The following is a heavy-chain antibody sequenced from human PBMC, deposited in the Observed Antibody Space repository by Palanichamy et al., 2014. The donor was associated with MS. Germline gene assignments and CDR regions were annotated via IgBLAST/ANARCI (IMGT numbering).Heavy chain of an antibody. J-gene: IGHJ3*02. CDR3: AMRTDVDTKSGSSAFDI. V-gene: IGHV1-8*01. CDR1: GYTFISYD. CDR2: MNPNSGNT. D-gene: IGHD3-10*01. Sequence: QVQLVQSGAEVKKPGASVKVSCKASGYTFISYDINWVRQATGQGLEWMGWMNPNSGNTGFAQKFQGRVTMTRNTSISTAYMDLSNLRSEDTAVYYCAMRTDVDTKSGSSAFDIWGHRTMVTVSS.